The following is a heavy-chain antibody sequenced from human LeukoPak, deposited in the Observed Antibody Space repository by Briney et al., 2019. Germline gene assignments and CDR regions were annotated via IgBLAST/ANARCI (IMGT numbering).Heavy chain of an antibody. CDR3: ARFPSRSPGDYYYYYIDV. D-gene: IGHD1-14*01. J-gene: IGHJ6*03. Sequence: GGSLRLSCASSGFTFDDYGMSWVRHVPGKGLEWVSGINWNGGTKGYADSVKGRFIISRDNAKNSLYLQMNSLRAEDTALYHCARFPSRSPGDYYYYYIDVWGKGTTVTVSS. V-gene: IGHV3-20*01. CDR2: INWNGGTK. CDR1: GFTFDDYG.